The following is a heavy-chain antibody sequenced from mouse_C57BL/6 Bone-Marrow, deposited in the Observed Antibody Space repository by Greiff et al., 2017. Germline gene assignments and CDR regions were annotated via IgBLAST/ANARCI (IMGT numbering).Heavy chain of an antibody. V-gene: IGHV1-82*01. Sequence: VQLQQSGPELVKPGASVKISCKASGYAFSSSWMNWVKQRPGKGLEWIGRIYPGDGDTHYNGKFKGTATLAADKSSSTAYMQLSSLTSEDSAVYFCARHHYYGSSPTPCFDVWGTGTTVTVSS. D-gene: IGHD1-1*01. J-gene: IGHJ1*03. CDR1: GYAFSSSW. CDR3: ARHHYYGSSPTPCFDV. CDR2: IYPGDGDT.